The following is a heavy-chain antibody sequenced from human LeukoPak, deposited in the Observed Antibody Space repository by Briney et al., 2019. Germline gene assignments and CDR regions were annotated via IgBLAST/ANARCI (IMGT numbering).Heavy chain of an antibody. CDR2: IYPGDSDT. CDR1: GYSFTTSS. V-gene: IGHV5-51*01. Sequence: RGESLQISCKGSGYSFTTSSIAWVRQMPGKGLEWMGIIYPGDSDTRYSPSFQGQVTISADKSISTAYLQWRSLKASDTAMYYCARRSAYSAFDIWGQGTMLTVSS. D-gene: IGHD3-3*01. CDR3: ARRSAYSAFDI. J-gene: IGHJ3*02.